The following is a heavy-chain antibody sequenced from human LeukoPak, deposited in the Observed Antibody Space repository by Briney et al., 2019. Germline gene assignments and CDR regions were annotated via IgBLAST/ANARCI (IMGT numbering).Heavy chain of an antibody. J-gene: IGHJ3*02. CDR3: ARLCSSTSCAYKRAFDI. V-gene: IGHV4-39*01. CDR1: GGSISSSNYY. Sequence: PSETLSLTCTVSGGSISSSNYYWGWIRQPPGKGLEWIGSIYYSGSTYYNPSLKSRVTISVDTSKNQFSPKLSSVTAADTAVYYCARLCSSTSCAYKRAFDIWGQGTMVTVSS. D-gene: IGHD2-2*01. CDR2: IYYSGST.